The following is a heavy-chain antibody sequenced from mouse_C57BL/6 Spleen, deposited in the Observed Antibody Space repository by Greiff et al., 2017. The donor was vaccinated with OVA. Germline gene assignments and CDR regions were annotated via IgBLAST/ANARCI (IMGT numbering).Heavy chain of an antibody. J-gene: IGHJ4*01. D-gene: IGHD2-1*01. CDR3: ARTFYPMDY. CDR1: GFTFSDYG. Sequence: EVKLMESGGGLVKPGGSLKLSCAASGFTFSDYGMHWVRQAPEKGLEWVAYISRGSSTIYYADTVKGRFTISRDNAKNTLFLQMTSLRSEDTAMYYCARTFYPMDYWGQGTSVTVSS. CDR2: ISRGSSTI. V-gene: IGHV5-17*01.